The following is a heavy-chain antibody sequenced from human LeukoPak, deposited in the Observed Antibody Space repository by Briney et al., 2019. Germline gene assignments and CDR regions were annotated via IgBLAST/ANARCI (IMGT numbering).Heavy chain of an antibody. CDR2: ISYDGSNK. J-gene: IGHJ4*02. CDR3: ARDSLPGYSDGYDSPPDY. Sequence: GGSLRLSCAASGFTFSSYAMHWVRQAPGKGLEWVAVISYDGSNKYYAYSVKGRFTISRDNSKNTLYLQMNRLRAEDTAVYYCARDSLPGYSDGYDSPPDYWGQGTLVTVSS. D-gene: IGHD5-18*01. V-gene: IGHV3-30*01. CDR1: GFTFSSYA.